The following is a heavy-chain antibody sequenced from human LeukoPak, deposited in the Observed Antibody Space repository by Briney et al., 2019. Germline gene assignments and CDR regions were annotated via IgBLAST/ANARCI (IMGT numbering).Heavy chain of an antibody. CDR1: GGTFSSYA. V-gene: IGHV1-69*05. J-gene: IGHJ5*02. CDR2: SIPIFGTA. Sequence: ASVKVSSKASGGTFSSYAISWVRQAPGQGLEWMGGSIPIFGTANYAQKFQGRVTITTDESTSTAYMELSSLRSEDTAVYYCARVSGYSGYDSVYWFDPWGQGTLVTVSS. D-gene: IGHD5-12*01. CDR3: ARVSGYSGYDSVYWFDP.